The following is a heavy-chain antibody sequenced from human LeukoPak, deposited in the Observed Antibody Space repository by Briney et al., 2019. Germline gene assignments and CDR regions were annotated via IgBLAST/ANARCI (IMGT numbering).Heavy chain of an antibody. J-gene: IGHJ5*02. Sequence: ASVKVSCKASGYTFTDYYMHWVRQAPRQGLEWMGWMNPKNGGTNYAQKFQGRVIMTRDTPISTSYMELSRLTSDDTAVYYCARSSVIVPAAINWFDPWGQGTLVTVSS. CDR1: GYTFTDYY. CDR3: ARSSVIVPAAINWFDP. CDR2: MNPKNGGT. D-gene: IGHD2-2*01. V-gene: IGHV1-2*02.